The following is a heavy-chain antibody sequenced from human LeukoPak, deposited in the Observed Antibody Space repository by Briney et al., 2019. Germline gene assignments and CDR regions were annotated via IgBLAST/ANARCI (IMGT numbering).Heavy chain of an antibody. CDR3: ARVRGLAGTMWGPFDY. D-gene: IGHD6-13*01. V-gene: IGHV1-46*01. J-gene: IGHJ4*02. CDR1: GYTFTNNY. Sequence: GASVKVSCKASGYTFTNNYMHWVRQAPGQGLEWMGIINPSGGSTNYAQKFQGRVTMTRDTSTSTAYLELRSLRSDDTAIYYCARVRGLAGTMWGPFDYWGQGALVTVSP. CDR2: INPSGGST.